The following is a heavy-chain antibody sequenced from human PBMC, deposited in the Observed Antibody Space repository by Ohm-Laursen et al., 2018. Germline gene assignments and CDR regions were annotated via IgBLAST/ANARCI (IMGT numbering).Heavy chain of an antibody. CDR1: GGTFSSYA. CDR3: AVTPRAESYYYYGMDV. J-gene: IGHJ6*02. V-gene: IGHV1-69*13. CDR2: INPIFGTA. D-gene: IGHD4-11*01. Sequence: SVKVSCKASGGTFSSYAISWVRQAPGQGLEWMGGINPIFGTANYAQKFQGRVTITADESTSTAYMELSSLRSEDTAVYYCAVTPRAESYYYYGMDVWGQGTTVTVSS.